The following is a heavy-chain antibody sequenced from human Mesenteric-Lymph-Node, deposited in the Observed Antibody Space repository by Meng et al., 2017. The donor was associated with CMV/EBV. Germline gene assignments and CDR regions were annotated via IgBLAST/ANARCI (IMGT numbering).Heavy chain of an antibody. J-gene: IGHJ6*02. CDR2: IRYDGSNK. CDR1: GLTFSSYG. CDR3: AKDGAREGATYKYYYGMDV. D-gene: IGHD1-26*01. V-gene: IGHV3-30*02. Sequence: GESLKISCAASGLTFSSYGMHWVRQAPGKGLEWVAFIRYDGSNKNYADSVKGRFTISRDNSKNTLYLQMNSLRAEDTAVYYCAKDGAREGATYKYYYGMDVWGQGTTVTVSS.